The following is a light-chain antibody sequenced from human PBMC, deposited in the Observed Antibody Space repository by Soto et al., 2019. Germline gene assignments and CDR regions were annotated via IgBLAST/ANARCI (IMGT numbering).Light chain of an antibody. CDR2: DVS. V-gene: IGLV2-11*01. CDR3: SSFVGPYTYV. Sequence: QSVLTQPRSVSGSPGQSVTISFTGTSSDVGGYDYVSWYQHHPGKAPKVTIYDVSKRPSGVPDRFSGSKSGNTASLTISGLQADDEADYYCSSFVGPYTYVFGTGTQLTVL. CDR1: SSDVGGYDY. J-gene: IGLJ1*01.